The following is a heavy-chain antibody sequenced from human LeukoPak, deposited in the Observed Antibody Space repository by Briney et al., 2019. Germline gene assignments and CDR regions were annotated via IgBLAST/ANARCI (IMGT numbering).Heavy chain of an antibody. Sequence: GGSLRLSCSASGFTFSSYAMHWVRQAPGKRLEYVSAISSNGDNTYYADSVKGRFTISRDNSKNTVYLQMSRLRAEDTAVYYCMRVAGVYGSGSPEHWGQGTLVTVSS. CDR3: MRVAGVYGSGSPEH. CDR2: ISSNGDNT. J-gene: IGHJ4*02. V-gene: IGHV3-64D*06. CDR1: GFTFSSYA. D-gene: IGHD3-10*01.